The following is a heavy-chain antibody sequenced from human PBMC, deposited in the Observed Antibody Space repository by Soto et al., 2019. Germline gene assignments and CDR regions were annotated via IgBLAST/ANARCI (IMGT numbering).Heavy chain of an antibody. V-gene: IGHV1-2*02. J-gene: IGHJ6*02. CDR2: INPNSGGT. CDR1: GYTFTGYY. D-gene: IGHD5-18*01. Sequence: ASVKVSGKASGYTFTGYYMHWVRQAPGQGLEWMGWINPNSGGTNYAQKFQGRVTMTRDTSISTAYMELSRLRSDDTAVYYCARDWVDTAIQGHYYYYYGMDVWGQGTTVTVSS. CDR3: ARDWVDTAIQGHYYYYYGMDV.